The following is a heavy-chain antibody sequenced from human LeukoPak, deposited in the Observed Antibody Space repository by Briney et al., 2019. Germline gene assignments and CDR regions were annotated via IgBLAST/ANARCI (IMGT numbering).Heavy chain of an antibody. CDR3: AKQPNSGGSCYFFDY. J-gene: IGHJ4*02. D-gene: IGHD2-15*01. V-gene: IGHV3-23*01. Sequence: GGSLRLSCAASGFTFSSYAMSWVRQAPGKGLEWVSSISGSGGNTYYADSVKGRFTISRDNSKSTLYLQMSSLRAEDTAVYYCAKQPNSGGSCYFFDYWGQGTLVTVSS. CDR2: ISGSGGNT. CDR1: GFTFSSYA.